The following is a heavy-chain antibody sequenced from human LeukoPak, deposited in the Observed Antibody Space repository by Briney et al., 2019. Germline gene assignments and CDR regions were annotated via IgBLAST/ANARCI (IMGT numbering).Heavy chain of an antibody. CDR1: GGSFSGYY. Sequence: PSETLSLTCAVYGGSFSGYYWSWIRQPPGKGLEWIGEINHSGSTNYNPSLKSRVTISVDTSKNQFSLKLSSVTAAGTAVYYCARRVGYYDSSGYSYWGQGTLVTVSS. CDR3: ARRVGYYDSSGYSY. V-gene: IGHV4-34*01. D-gene: IGHD3-22*01. CDR2: INHSGST. J-gene: IGHJ4*02.